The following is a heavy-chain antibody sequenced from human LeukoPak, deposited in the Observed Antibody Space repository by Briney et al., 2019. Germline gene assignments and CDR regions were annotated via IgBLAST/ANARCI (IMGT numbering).Heavy chain of an antibody. CDR3: AKKLWSYGPHDAFDI. D-gene: IGHD5-18*01. J-gene: IGHJ3*02. Sequence: GGSLRLSXAASGFTFRSYAMSWVRQAPGKGLEWVSAISGSGGSTYYADSVKGRFTISRDNSKNTLYLQMNSLRAEDTAVYYCAKKLWSYGPHDAFDIWGQGTMVTVSS. CDR1: GFTFRSYA. V-gene: IGHV3-23*01. CDR2: ISGSGGST.